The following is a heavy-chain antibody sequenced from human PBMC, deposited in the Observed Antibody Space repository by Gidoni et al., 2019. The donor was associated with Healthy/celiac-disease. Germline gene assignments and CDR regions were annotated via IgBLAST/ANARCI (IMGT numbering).Heavy chain of an antibody. D-gene: IGHD3-22*01. J-gene: IGHJ4*02. CDR2: INHSGST. CDR3: ARAPGRVVTPFDY. CDR1: GGSFSGYY. Sequence: QVQLQQWGAGLLKPSETLSLTCAVYGGSFSGYYWSWIRQPPGKGLEWIGEINHSGSTNYNPSLKSRVTISVDTSKNQFSLKLSSVTAADTAVYYCARAPGRVVTPFDYWGQGTLVTVSS. V-gene: IGHV4-34*01.